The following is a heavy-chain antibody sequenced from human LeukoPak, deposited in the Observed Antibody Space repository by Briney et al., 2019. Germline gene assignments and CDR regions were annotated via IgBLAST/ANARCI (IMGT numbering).Heavy chain of an antibody. Sequence: NPGGSLRLSCAASGFTFSSYSMNWVRQAPGKGLEWVSYISSSSSYIYYADSVKGRFTISRDNAKNSLYLQMNSLRAEDTAVYYCARGITMIVVVTAFDYWGQGTLVTVSS. CDR1: GFTFSSYS. J-gene: IGHJ4*02. D-gene: IGHD3-22*01. CDR2: ISSSSSYI. CDR3: ARGITMIVVVTAFDY. V-gene: IGHV3-21*05.